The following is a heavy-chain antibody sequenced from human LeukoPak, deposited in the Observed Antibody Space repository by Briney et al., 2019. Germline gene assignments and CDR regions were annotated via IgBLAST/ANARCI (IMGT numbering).Heavy chain of an antibody. CDR1: GGSFSGYY. D-gene: IGHD3-10*01. CDR3: ARPRVRGVIVRGFDY. Sequence: SETLSLTCAVYGGSFSGYYWSWIRQPPGKGLEWIGEINHSGSTNYNPSLKSRVTISVDTSKNQFSLKLSSVTAADTAVYYCARPRVRGVIVRGFDYWGQGTLVTVSS. CDR2: INHSGST. J-gene: IGHJ4*01. V-gene: IGHV4-34*01.